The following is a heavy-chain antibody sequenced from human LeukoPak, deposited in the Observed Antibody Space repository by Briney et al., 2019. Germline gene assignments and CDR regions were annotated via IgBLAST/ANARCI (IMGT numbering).Heavy chain of an antibody. Sequence: GSVMVSSRTAADTFTTYYMHGGRQAPGQKGQWMGRINPRGSSASYAQKFQGRLSPIRDMTTSTDYMQLSSLRSAETAAYYCARDNSVGDTAWWFDPWGQGTLVTVSS. CDR3: ARDNSVGDTAWWFDP. V-gene: IGHV1-46*03. J-gene: IGHJ5*02. D-gene: IGHD3-16*01. CDR2: INPRGSSA. CDR1: ADTFTTYY.